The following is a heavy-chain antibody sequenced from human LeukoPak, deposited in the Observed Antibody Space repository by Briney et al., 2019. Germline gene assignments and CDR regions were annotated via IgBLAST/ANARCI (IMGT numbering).Heavy chain of an antibody. J-gene: IGHJ4*02. CDR2: ISAYNGNT. CDR3: ARNPPYYYGSGSYYGGFDY. V-gene: IGHV1-18*04. D-gene: IGHD3-10*01. Sequence: GASVKVSCKASGYTFTSYGISWVRQAPGQGLEWMGWISAYNGNTNYAQKLQGRVTMTTDTSTSTAYTELRSLRSDDTAVYYCARNPPYYYGSGSYYGGFDYWGQGTLVTVSS. CDR1: GYTFTSYG.